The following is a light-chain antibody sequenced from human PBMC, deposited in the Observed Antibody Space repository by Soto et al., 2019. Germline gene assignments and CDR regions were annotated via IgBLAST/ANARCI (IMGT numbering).Light chain of an antibody. J-gene: IGKJ4*01. V-gene: IGKV1-39*01. CDR1: HDIKKY. CDR3: QQSYNTPPT. CDR2: AAS. Sequence: DIKRTQSPASLSASVLDTLTFTFQTNHDIKKYLNWYQHKPGKAPKLLIYAASSLQSGVPSRFSGSGSGTDFTLTISSLQPEDFATYYCQQSYNTPPTFGGGTKVDIK.